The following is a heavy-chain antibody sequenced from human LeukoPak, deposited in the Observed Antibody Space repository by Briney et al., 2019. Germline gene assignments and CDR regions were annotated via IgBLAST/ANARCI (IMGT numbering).Heavy chain of an antibody. V-gene: IGHV4-34*01. CDR1: GGSFSGYY. D-gene: IGHD2-15*01. Sequence: SETLSLTCAVYGGSFSGYYWSWIRQPPGKGLEWIGEINHSGSTNYNPSLKSRVTISVDTSKNQFSLKLSSVTAADTAVYYCARDRMEALYYYYMDVWGKGTTVTVS. J-gene: IGHJ6*03. CDR2: INHSGST. CDR3: ARDRMEALYYYYMDV.